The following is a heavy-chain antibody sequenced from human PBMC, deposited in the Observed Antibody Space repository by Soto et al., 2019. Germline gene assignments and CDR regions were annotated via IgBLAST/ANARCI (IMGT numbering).Heavy chain of an antibody. J-gene: IGHJ6*02. CDR2: INPSGGST. CDR1: GYTFTSYY. V-gene: IGHV1-46*01. CDR3: AREGVYDILTGYYYYYGMDV. D-gene: IGHD3-9*01. Sequence: ASVKVSCKASGYTFTSYYMHWVRQAPGQGLEWMGIINPSGGSTSYARKFQGRVTMTRDTSTSTVYMELSSLRSEDTAVYYCAREGVYDILTGYYYYYGMDVWGQGTTVTVSS.